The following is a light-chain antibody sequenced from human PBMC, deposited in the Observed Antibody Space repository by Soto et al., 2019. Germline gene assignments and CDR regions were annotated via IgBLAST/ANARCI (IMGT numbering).Light chain of an antibody. V-gene: IGLV2-8*01. Sequence: QSGLTQPPSASGSPGQSVTISYTGTSSDVGGYNYVAWYQQHPGKAPKRMIYEVTKRPSGVPDRFSGSKSGNTAALTVSGLQAEDEADYYCTSYAGRNNLGVFGTGTKLTVL. CDR2: EVT. CDR1: SSDVGGYNY. J-gene: IGLJ1*01. CDR3: TSYAGRNNLGV.